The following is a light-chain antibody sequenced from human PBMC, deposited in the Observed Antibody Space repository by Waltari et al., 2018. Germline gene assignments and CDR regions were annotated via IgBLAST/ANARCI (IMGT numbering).Light chain of an antibody. CDR1: ASNIGNNV. V-gene: IGLV1-44*01. J-gene: IGLJ3*02. CDR2: RNG. CDR3: AAWDDSLNGRWV. Sequence: QPVLTQPPSASGTPGHTVTISCSGGASNIGNNVVNWYQQLPGTAPKLVIYRNGLRPSGVPDRCSGSKSGTSASLAISGLQSEDEADYYCAAWDDSLNGRWVFGGGTKVTVL.